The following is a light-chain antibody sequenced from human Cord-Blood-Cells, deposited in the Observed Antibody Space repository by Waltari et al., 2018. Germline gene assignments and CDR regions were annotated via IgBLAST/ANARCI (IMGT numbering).Light chain of an antibody. CDR1: QSVSSY. CDR3: QQYGSSTRT. J-gene: IGKJ1*01. CDR2: DAS. Sequence: EIVLTQSPATLSLSPGERATLPCRASQSVSSYLAWYQQKPGQAPRLLIYDASNRATGIPARFSGSGSGTDFTLTISSLEPEDFAVYYCQQYGSSTRTFGQGTKVEIK. V-gene: IGKV3-11*01.